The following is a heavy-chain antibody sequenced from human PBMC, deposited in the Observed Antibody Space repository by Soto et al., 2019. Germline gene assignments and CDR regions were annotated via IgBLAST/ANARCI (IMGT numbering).Heavy chain of an antibody. CDR2: IDYTGST. CDR3: ARGITSSPGWFDP. Sequence: QVQLQESGPGLVKPSQTLSLTCTVSGDSIRSGGYYWSWIRQHPGKGLEWIGNIDYTGSTKYNPSLKSRLTVSIDTSNNHFSLKLPSMTAADTAVYYCARGITSSPGWFDPWGHGTLVTVSS. V-gene: IGHV4-31*03. CDR1: GDSIRSGGYY. J-gene: IGHJ5*02. D-gene: IGHD2-2*01.